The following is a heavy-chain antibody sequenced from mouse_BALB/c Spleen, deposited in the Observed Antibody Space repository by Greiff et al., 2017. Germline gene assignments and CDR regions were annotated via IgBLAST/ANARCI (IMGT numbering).Heavy chain of an antibody. CDR3: ARGIDYGYAMDY. V-gene: IGHV3-2*02. CDR1: GYSITSDYA. CDR2: ISYSGST. Sequence: EVKLVESGPGLVKPSQSLSLTCTVTGYSITSDYAWNWIRQFPGNKLEWMGYISYSGSTSYNPSLKSRISITRDTSKNQFFLQLNSVTTEDTATYYCARGIDYGYAMDYWGQGTSVTVSS. J-gene: IGHJ4*01. D-gene: IGHD1-1*01.